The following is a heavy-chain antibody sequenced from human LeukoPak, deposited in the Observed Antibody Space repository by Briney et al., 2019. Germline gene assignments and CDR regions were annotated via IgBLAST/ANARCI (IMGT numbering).Heavy chain of an antibody. CDR3: AKGSSGWCFDY. Sequence: GGSLRLSCAASGFTFSSYGMHWVRQAPGKGLEWVAVISYDGSNKYYADSVKGRFTISRDNSKNTLYLQMTSLRAEDTAVYYCAKGSSGWCFDYWGQGTLVTVSS. J-gene: IGHJ4*02. V-gene: IGHV3-30*18. CDR1: GFTFSSYG. D-gene: IGHD3-22*01. CDR2: ISYDGSNK.